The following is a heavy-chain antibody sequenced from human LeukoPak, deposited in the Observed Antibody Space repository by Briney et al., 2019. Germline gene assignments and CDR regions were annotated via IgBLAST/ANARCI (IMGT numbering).Heavy chain of an antibody. CDR2: IYYSGST. D-gene: IGHD5-24*01. J-gene: IGHJ4*02. Sequence: PSETLSLTCTASGGSISSYYWSWIRQPPGKGLEWIGYIYYSGSTNYNPSLKSRVTISVDTSKNQFSLKLSSVTAADTAVYYCARAVGGYNFGYYFDYWGQGTLVTVSS. CDR3: ARAVGGYNFGYYFDY. CDR1: GGSISSYY. V-gene: IGHV4-59*01.